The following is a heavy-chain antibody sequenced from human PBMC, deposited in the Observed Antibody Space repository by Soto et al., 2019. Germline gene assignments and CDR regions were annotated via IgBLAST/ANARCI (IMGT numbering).Heavy chain of an antibody. D-gene: IGHD2-8*01. CDR2: INPNSGGT. J-gene: IGHJ6*02. CDR1: GYTFTGYY. Sequence: SVKVSFKASGYTFTGYYMHLVVHGPGQWLKVMGWINPNSGGTNYAQKFQGRVTMTRDTSISTAYMELSRLRSDDTAVYYCARGDIVLMVSLHYYYYGMDVWGQGTTVTVSS. CDR3: ARGDIVLMVSLHYYYYGMDV. V-gene: IGHV1-2*02.